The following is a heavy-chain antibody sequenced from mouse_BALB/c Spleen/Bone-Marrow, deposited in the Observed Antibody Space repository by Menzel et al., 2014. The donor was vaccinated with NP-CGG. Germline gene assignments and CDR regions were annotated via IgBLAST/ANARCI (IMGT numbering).Heavy chain of an antibody. CDR3: VRVRYFDV. CDR1: GISLTSYD. V-gene: IGHV2-9-2*01. J-gene: IGHJ1*01. CDR2: IWLGGGT. Sequence: VMLVESGLGLVSPSQSLSITCTVPGISLTSYDISWIRQPPGKGLEWLGVIWLGGGTNYNSGFMSRLSISKDNSKSQVFLKMNSLQADDTAIYCCVRVRYFDVWGAGTTVTVSS.